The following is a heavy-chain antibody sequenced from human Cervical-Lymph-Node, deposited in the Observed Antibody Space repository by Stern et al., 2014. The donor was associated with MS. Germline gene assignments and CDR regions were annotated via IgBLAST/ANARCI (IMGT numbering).Heavy chain of an antibody. V-gene: IGHV1-8*01. CDR3: ARRAGLDR. CDR1: GYTFTSYD. CDR2: MKPNRGKP. J-gene: IGHJ5*02. Sequence: QMQLAQSGAEVKKPGASVKVSCKASGYTFTSYDINWVRQATGQGLEWMGWMKPNRGKPGYAPKFQGRVTLTQNTSTSPASTELSSLRSEDTAVYYCARRAGLDRWGQGTLVTVSS.